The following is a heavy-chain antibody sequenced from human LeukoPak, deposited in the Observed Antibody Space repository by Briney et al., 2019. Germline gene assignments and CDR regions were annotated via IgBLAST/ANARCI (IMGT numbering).Heavy chain of an antibody. Sequence: PGRSLRLSCAASGLTLRREAMHWVRQAPGKGREWVAVISHHGSNKNYGDSVKGRFTISRDNSKNTLYLQMKSPRAEDTAVYYRAREKRWGITGTRRHYYYYYMDVWGKGPTVTVSS. V-gene: IGHV3-30*01. CDR1: GLTLRREA. CDR3: AREKRWGITGTRRHYYYYYMDV. D-gene: IGHD1-7*01. J-gene: IGHJ6*03. CDR2: ISHHGSNK.